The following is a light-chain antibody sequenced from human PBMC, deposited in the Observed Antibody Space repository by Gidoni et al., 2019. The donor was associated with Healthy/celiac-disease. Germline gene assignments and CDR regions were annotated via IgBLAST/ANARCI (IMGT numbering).Light chain of an antibody. Sequence: EIVMTQSPATLSVSPGERATLSCRASQRVSSNLAWYQQKPGQAPRLLIYGASTRATGIPASFSGSGSGTEFTLTISSLQSEDFAVYYCQQYNNWPPGTFGQGTKVEIK. V-gene: IGKV3-15*01. CDR3: QQYNNWPPGT. CDR1: QRVSSN. CDR2: GAS. J-gene: IGKJ1*01.